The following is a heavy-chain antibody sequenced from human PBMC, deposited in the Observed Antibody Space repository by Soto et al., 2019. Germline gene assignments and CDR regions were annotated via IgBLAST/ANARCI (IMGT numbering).Heavy chain of an antibody. CDR3: AKWGRFYDSSGYYDDAFDI. Sequence: SLRLSCAACGFTFSSYCMHWVRQAPGKGLEWVAVISYDGSNKYYADSVKGRFTISRDNSKNTLYLQMNSLRAEDTAVYYCAKWGRFYDSSGYYDDAFDIWGQVTMVTVSS. CDR2: ISYDGSNK. CDR1: GFTFSSYC. V-gene: IGHV3-30*18. D-gene: IGHD3-22*01. J-gene: IGHJ3*02.